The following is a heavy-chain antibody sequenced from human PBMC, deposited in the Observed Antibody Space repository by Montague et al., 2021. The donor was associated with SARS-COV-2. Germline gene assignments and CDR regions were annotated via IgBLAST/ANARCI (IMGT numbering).Heavy chain of an antibody. J-gene: IGHJ3*01. CDR3: ARAESYDSSGFLNDPFDA. Sequence: SETQSLTCTVSGASINSNRHFWGWLRQAPGKGLEWIGSIFSSGSTYYNPSLKTRVSISVATSGNRLSLKLTSVTATDTAMYFCARAESYDSSGFLNDPFDAWGQGTMVTVSS. CDR1: GASINSNRHF. CDR2: IFSSGST. D-gene: IGHD3-22*01. V-gene: IGHV4-39*02.